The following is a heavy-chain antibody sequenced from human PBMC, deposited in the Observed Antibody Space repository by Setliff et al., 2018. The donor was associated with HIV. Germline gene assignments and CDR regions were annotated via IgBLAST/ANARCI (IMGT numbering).Heavy chain of an antibody. CDR3: TRRRRAPGIEDLEAY. CDR2: IYPGDFVT. CDR1: GYSFTNYW. Sequence: PRESLKISCQASGYSFTNYWIGWVRQMPGKGLEWIGVIYPGDFVTRYGPSFQGQVFISADRSITTAYLQWDSLKASDTAMYYCTRRRRAPGIEDLEAYWGQGTLVTVSS. D-gene: IGHD1-26*01. V-gene: IGHV5-51*01. J-gene: IGHJ4*02.